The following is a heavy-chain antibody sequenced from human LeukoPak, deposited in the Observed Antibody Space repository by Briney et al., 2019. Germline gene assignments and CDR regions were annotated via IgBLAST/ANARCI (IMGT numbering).Heavy chain of an antibody. CDR1: GFTVSSDH. Sequence: GGSLRLSCAASGFTVSSDHMSWVRQAPGKGLEWVSVIYAGGSTYYADSVKGRFTISRDNFKNTLFLQMNSLRAEDTAVYYCARVWELSFDYWGQGTLVTVSS. J-gene: IGHJ4*02. D-gene: IGHD1-26*01. CDR3: ARVWELSFDY. V-gene: IGHV3-53*01. CDR2: IYAGGST.